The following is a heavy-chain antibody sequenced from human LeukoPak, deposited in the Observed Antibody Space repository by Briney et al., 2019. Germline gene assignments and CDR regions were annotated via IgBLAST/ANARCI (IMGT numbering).Heavy chain of an antibody. CDR1: GFTFSDYY. CDR2: ISSSSSYT. J-gene: IGHJ4*02. V-gene: IGHV3-11*06. CDR3: ARADTRGYSYGYGY. Sequence: GGSLSLSCAPSGFTFSDYYMSWIRQAPGKGLDWVSYISSSSSYTNYADSVKGRFTISRDNAKNSLYLQMNSLRAEDTAVYYCARADTRGYSYGYGYWGQGTLVTVSS. D-gene: IGHD5-18*01.